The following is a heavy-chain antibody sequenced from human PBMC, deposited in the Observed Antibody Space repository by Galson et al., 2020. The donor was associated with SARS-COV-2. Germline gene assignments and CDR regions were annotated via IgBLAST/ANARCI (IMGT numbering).Heavy chain of an antibody. CDR3: ARGTLNSPVGY. J-gene: IGHJ4*02. CDR1: GGSISSGGYY. V-gene: IGHV4-31*03. Sequence: SETLSLTCTVSGGSISSGGYYWRWIRQHQEQGLEWIGYIYYSGSTYYNPSLESRVTLSVQTSKNQCSLKLSSVTAADTAVYFCARGTLNSPVGYWGQGTLVTVSS. D-gene: IGHD1-7*01. CDR2: IYYSGST.